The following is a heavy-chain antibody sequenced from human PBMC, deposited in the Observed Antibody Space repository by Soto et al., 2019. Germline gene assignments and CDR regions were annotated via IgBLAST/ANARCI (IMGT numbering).Heavy chain of an antibody. Sequence: QVQLVQSGAEVKKPGSSVKVSCKASGGTFSSYTISWVRQAPGQGLEWMGRIIPILGIANYAQKFQGRVTITADKSTSTAYMELSSLRSEDTAVYYCASWGGYCSSTSCYARYYYMDVWGKGTTVTVSS. J-gene: IGHJ6*03. V-gene: IGHV1-69*02. D-gene: IGHD2-2*01. CDR3: ASWGGYCSSTSCYARYYYMDV. CDR1: GGTFSSYT. CDR2: IIPILGIA.